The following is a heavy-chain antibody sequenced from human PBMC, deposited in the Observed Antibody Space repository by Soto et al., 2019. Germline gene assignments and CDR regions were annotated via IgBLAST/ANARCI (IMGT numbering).Heavy chain of an antibody. J-gene: IGHJ4*02. Sequence: ASVKVSFKASGYTFTSYDINWLRQATGQGLEWMGWMNPNSGNTGYAQKFQGRVTMTRNTSISTAYMELSSLRSEDTAVYYCARGRGYSGYDLFDYWGQGTLVTVSS. CDR1: GYTFTSYD. D-gene: IGHD5-12*01. V-gene: IGHV1-8*01. CDR3: ARGRGYSGYDLFDY. CDR2: MNPNSGNT.